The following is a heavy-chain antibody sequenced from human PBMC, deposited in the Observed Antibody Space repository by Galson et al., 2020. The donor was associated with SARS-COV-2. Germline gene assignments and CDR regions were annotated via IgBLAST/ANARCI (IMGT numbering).Heavy chain of an antibody. CDR2: IYYSGDT. J-gene: IGHJ4*02. Sequence: ETSQTLSLTCIVSGGSTRSSSPYWGWIRQPPGKGLECIGAIYYSGDTYYNPSLKSRVTISVDTSKNQFSLKLTSVTAADAALYYCATRNTDCACHDYWGQGTLVTVSS. D-gene: IGHD2-21*02. CDR1: GGSTRSSSPY. CDR3: ATRNTDCACHDY. V-gene: IGHV4-39*01.